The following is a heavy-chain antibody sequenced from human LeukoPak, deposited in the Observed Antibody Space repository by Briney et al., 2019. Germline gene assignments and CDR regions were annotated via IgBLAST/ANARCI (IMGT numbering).Heavy chain of an antibody. Sequence: ASVKVSCKASGYTFTSNHIHWVRQAPGQGLEWMGMIYPRDGSTSYAQKLQGRVTMTTDTSTSTAYMELRSLRSDDTAVYYCARDSAGYYDSSGYYPNDYWGQGTLVTVSS. CDR2: IYPRDGST. CDR3: ARDSAGYYDSSGYYPNDY. CDR1: GYTFTSNH. J-gene: IGHJ4*02. D-gene: IGHD3-22*01. V-gene: IGHV1-46*01.